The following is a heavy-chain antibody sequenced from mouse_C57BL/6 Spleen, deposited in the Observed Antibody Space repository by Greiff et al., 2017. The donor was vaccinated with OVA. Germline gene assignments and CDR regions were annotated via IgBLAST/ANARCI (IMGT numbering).Heavy chain of an antibody. J-gene: IGHJ1*03. V-gene: IGHV1-80*01. CDR1: GYAFSSYW. CDR2: IYPGDGDT. CDR3: ARNDDYDGYVDV. Sequence: QVQLQQSGAELVKPGASVKISCKASGYAFSSYWMNWVKQRPGKGLEWIGQIYPGDGDTNYNGKFKGKATLTADKSSSTAYMQLSSLTSEDSAVYFCARNDDYDGYVDVWGTGTTVTVSS. D-gene: IGHD2-4*01.